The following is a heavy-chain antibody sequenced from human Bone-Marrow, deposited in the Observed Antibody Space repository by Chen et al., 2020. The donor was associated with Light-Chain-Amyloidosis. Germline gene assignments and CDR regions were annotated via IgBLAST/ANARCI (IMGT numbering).Heavy chain of an antibody. CDR3: ARQTGIAAAGTPPHAFDI. CDR1: GGSISCSSYY. D-gene: IGHD6-13*01. CDR2: IYYSGST. J-gene: IGHJ3*02. V-gene: IGHV4-39*07. Sequence: QLQLQESGPGLVKPSETLSLTCTVSGGSISCSSYYWGWIRQPPGKGLEWIGSIYYSGSTYYNPSLKSRVTISVDTSKNQFSLKLSSVTAADTAVYYCARQTGIAAAGTPPHAFDIWGQGTMVTVSS.